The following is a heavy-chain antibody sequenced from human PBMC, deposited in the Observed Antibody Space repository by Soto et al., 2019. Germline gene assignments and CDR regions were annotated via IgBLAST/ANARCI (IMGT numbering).Heavy chain of an antibody. CDR3: ARQAVYCSGGSCYYCGMDV. D-gene: IGHD2-15*01. CDR2: INAGNGNT. V-gene: IGHV1-3*01. J-gene: IGHJ6*01. CDR1: GYTFTSYA. Sequence: GSVKVSFKASGYTFTSYAMHWVRQAPGQSLEWMGWINAGNGNTKYSQKFQGRVTITRDTSASTAYMELSSLRSEDTAVYYCARQAVYCSGGSCYYCGMDVWGQGTTVTVSS.